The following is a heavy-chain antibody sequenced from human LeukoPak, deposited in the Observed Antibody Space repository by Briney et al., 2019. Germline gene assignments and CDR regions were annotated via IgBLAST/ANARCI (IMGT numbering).Heavy chain of an antibody. D-gene: IGHD2-2*01. V-gene: IGHV1-2*02. CDR1: GYTFTGYY. Sequence: ASMKVSCKPSGYTFTGYYIHWVRQAPGQGLQWMGWIDPNSGDTKYVQKFQGRVTMTRDTSISTAYMDLSSLRSDDTAVYYCARAPGYLCSSTSCYESLSFDHWGQGTLVTVSS. CDR2: IDPNSGDT. CDR3: ARAPGYLCSSTSCYESLSFDH. J-gene: IGHJ4*02.